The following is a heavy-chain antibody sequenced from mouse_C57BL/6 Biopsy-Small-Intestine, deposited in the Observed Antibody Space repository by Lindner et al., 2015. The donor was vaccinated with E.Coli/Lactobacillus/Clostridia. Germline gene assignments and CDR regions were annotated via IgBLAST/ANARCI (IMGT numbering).Heavy chain of an antibody. CDR2: IDPDNGET. CDR3: ARGRWGSGYFDY. J-gene: IGHJ2*01. Sequence: VQLQESGAELVKPGASVKLSCTASGFDIKDYYMYWMKQRTEQGLEWIGRIDPDNGETKYAPKFQGKATITADTSSNTAYLQLSSLTSEDTAVYYCARGRWGSGYFDYWGQGTTLTVSS. D-gene: IGHD3-2*02. CDR1: GFDIKDYY. V-gene: IGHV14-2*01.